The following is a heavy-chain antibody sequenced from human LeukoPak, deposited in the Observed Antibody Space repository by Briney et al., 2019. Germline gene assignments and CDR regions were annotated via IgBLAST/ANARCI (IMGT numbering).Heavy chain of an antibody. CDR3: AKGSYYDSSGSFYFDY. J-gene: IGHJ4*02. V-gene: IGHV3-23*01. Sequence: GGSLRLSCAASGFTFSSYAMSWVRQAPGKGLGWVSGISGSGDNTYYADSVKGRFTISRDNSKNTLYVQVNSLGTEDTAAYHCAKGSYYDSSGSFYFDYWGQGTLVTVSS. CDR2: ISGSGDNT. D-gene: IGHD3-22*01. CDR1: GFTFSSYA.